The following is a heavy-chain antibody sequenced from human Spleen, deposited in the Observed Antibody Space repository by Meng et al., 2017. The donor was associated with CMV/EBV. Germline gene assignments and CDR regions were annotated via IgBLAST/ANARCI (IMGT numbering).Heavy chain of an antibody. CDR3: AKDGTHYGSGSYPPLWYYYGMDV. CDR2: INPNNGDT. V-gene: IGHV1-2*02. D-gene: IGHD3-10*01. CDR1: GFPFTGYH. J-gene: IGHJ6*02. Sequence: ASVKVSCKASGFPFTGYHIHWVRQAPGQGLEWMGWINPNNGDTNYAQKFQGRVSMTRDTSVSTAYMDLSRLRSDDTAVYYCAKDGTHYGSGSYPPLWYYYGMDVWGQGTTVTVSS.